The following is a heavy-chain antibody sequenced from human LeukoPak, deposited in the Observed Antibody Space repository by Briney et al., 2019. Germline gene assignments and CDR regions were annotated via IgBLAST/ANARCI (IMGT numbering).Heavy chain of an antibody. V-gene: IGHV4-31*03. Sequence: SETLSLTCTVSSGSISSGGNYWSWIRQNPGKGLEWIGYINYSGTTYYNPSLKSRVTISVDTSKNQFSLKLSSVTAADTAVYYCARNELISSNYYYYGMDVWGQGTTVTVSS. CDR1: SGSISSGGNY. J-gene: IGHJ6*02. CDR3: ARNELISSNYYYYGMDV. CDR2: INYSGTT.